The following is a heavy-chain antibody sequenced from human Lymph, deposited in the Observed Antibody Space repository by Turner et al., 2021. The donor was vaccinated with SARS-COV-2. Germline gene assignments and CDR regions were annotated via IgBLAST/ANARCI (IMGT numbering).Heavy chain of an antibody. J-gene: IGHJ4*02. CDR2: IWFDGSNK. CDR1: GLTFGSYG. Sequence: QVQLVESGGGVVKPGGSLRVTCAASGLTFGSYGMHWVRQAPGKGLEWVAFIWFDGSNKYYADSVKGLFTISRDNSKNTLYLQMNSLRAEDTAVYYCARDRAGSSGWYDSYFDYWGQGTLVTVSS. CDR3: ARDRAGSSGWYDSYFDY. V-gene: IGHV3-33*01. D-gene: IGHD6-19*01.